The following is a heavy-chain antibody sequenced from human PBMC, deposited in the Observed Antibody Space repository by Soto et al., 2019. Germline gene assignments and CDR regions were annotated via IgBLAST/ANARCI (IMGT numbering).Heavy chain of an antibody. J-gene: IGHJ4*02. CDR2: IYTSGST. Sequence: TLSLTCTVSGGSISSYYCSWIRQPSVKGLEWIGRIYTSGSTNYNPSLKSRVTMSVDTSKNQFSLKLSSVTAADTAVYYCARDIRYYDSSGYYFISDYWGQGTLVTVSS. CDR1: GGSISSYY. V-gene: IGHV4-4*07. CDR3: ARDIRYYDSSGYYFISDY. D-gene: IGHD3-22*01.